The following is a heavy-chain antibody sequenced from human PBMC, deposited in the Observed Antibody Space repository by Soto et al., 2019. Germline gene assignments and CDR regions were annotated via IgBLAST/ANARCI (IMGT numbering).Heavy chain of an antibody. CDR3: AKALPFYYYRSGSYPISLDGMAV. CDR2: ISYFGSNK. CDR1: GFNFSSYC. Sequence: GGSLRLACAASGFNFSSYCMHWILQPPGKGLAWVTVISYFGSNKYYAASVKVRFTISIFNAKTPLYLRRNSLRAEETAVYYCAKALPFYYYRSGSYPISLDGMAVGGQGTTVTVS. V-gene: IGHV3-30*18. J-gene: IGHJ6*02. D-gene: IGHD3-10*01.